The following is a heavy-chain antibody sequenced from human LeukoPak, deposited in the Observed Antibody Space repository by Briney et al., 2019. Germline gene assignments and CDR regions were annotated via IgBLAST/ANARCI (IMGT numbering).Heavy chain of an antibody. CDR2: IYWDDDK. J-gene: IGHJ4*02. V-gene: IGHV2-5*02. Sequence: SGPTLVNPTQTLTLTCTFSGFSLNTSGVGVGWIRQPPGKALEWLALIYWDDDKRHSPSLKSRLTIIKDTSKNQMVLTMTIMDPVDTATYYCAHLRELNFDSWGQGTLVTVSS. CDR1: GFSLNTSGVG. D-gene: IGHD1-7*01. CDR3: AHLRELNFDS.